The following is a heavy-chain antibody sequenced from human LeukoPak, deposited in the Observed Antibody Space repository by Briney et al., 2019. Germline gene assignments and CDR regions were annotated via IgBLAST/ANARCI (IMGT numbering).Heavy chain of an antibody. D-gene: IGHD5-18*01. CDR1: GYTLTELS. CDR3: ATLKRGYSYIFDY. Sequence: GASVKVSCKVSGYTLTELSMHWVRQAPGKGREWMGGFDPEDGETIYAQKFQGRVTMTEDTSTDTAYMELSSLRSEDTAVYYCATLKRGYSYIFDYWGQGTPVTVSS. V-gene: IGHV1-24*01. J-gene: IGHJ4*02. CDR2: FDPEDGET.